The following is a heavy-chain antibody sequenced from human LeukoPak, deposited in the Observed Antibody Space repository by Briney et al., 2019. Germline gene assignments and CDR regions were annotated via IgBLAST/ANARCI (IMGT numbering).Heavy chain of an antibody. CDR2: MNPNSGNT. CDR3: ARGNDSSGYSPVDS. D-gene: IGHD3-22*01. J-gene: IGHJ4*02. CDR1: GYSFTSYD. V-gene: IGHV1-8*01. Sequence: ASVKVSCKASGYSFTSYDINWVRQATGQGLEWMGWMNPNSGNTGYAQKFQGRVTMTRNTSLRTAYMELSSLRSEDTAVYYCARGNDSSGYSPVDSWGQGTLVVVSS.